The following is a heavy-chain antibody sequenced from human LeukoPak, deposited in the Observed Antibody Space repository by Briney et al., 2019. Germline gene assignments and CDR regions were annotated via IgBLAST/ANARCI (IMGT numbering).Heavy chain of an antibody. CDR3: ARGNYYWYYTDV. V-gene: IGHV4-61*02. J-gene: IGHJ6*03. CDR2: IYTSGST. CDR1: GGSISSGSYY. Sequence: KPPQTQSLTCTVSGGSISSGSYYWSWIRQPAGKGLEWIGRIYTSGSTNYNPSLKSRVTISVDTSKNQFSLKLSSVTAADTAVYYCARGNYYWYYTDVWGKGTTVTVSS.